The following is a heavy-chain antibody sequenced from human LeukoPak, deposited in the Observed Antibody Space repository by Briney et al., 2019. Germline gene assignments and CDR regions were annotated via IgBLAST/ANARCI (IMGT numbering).Heavy chain of an antibody. V-gene: IGHV1-2*06. CDR1: GYTFTGYC. CDR3: AREPMVRDFNWFDP. D-gene: IGHD3-10*01. Sequence: ASVNVSCKASGYTFTGYCLHWVRQAPAQGLEWMGRINPNTGGTNHAHESQGRVHMTRDTSISTAYMELSGLTSDDTAVYYCAREPMVRDFNWFDPWGQGTLVTVSS. J-gene: IGHJ5*02. CDR2: INPNTGGT.